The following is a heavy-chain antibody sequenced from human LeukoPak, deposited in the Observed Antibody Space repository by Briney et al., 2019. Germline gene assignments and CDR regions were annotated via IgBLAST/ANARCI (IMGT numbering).Heavy chain of an antibody. J-gene: IGHJ3*02. CDR2: INPNSGGT. Sequence: ASAKVSCKASGYTFTGYYMHWVRHAPGQGLEWMGWINPNSGGTNYAQKFQGRVTMTWDTSISTAYMELSRLRSDDPAVYYCARDRSPYSSSSDAFDIWGQGTMVTVSS. CDR1: GYTFTGYY. CDR3: ARDRSPYSSSSDAFDI. V-gene: IGHV1-2*02. D-gene: IGHD6-6*01.